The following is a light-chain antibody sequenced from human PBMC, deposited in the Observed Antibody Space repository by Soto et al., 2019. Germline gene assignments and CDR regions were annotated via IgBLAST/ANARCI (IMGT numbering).Light chain of an antibody. CDR1: RSNIGSNT. CDR2: SNN. Sequence: QSALTQPPSASGTPGQRVTISSSGSRSNIGSNTVNWYQQLPGTAPKLVIYSNNQRPSGVPDRFSGSKSGTSASLAISGLQSEDEADYYCVAWDDSMTGYVVFGGGTKVTV. V-gene: IGLV1-44*01. J-gene: IGLJ2*01. CDR3: VAWDDSMTGYVV.